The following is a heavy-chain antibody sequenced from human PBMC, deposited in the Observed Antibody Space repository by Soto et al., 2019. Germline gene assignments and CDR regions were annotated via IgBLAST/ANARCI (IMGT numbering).Heavy chain of an antibody. J-gene: IGHJ6*03. CDR2: ISPYNGDT. Sequence: QVQLVQSGPEVKKPGASVKVSCKASGYTFTTYGISWVRQAPGQGLEWMGWISPYNGDTHYAERFQGRLTMTTDTSATSAYMELRTRSSDDRAVYFCARALSMAQYYYYMDVWGKGTTVTVSS. CDR3: ARALSMAQYYYYMDV. V-gene: IGHV1-18*01. CDR1: GYTFTTYG.